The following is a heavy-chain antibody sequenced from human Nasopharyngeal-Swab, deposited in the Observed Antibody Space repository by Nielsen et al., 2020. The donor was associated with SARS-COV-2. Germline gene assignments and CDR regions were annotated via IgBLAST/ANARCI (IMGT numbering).Heavy chain of an antibody. CDR1: GFTFSSYA. Sequence: GGSLRLSCAASGFTFSSYAMHWVRQAPGKGLEWVAVISYDGSNKYYADSVKGRSTISRDNSKSTLYLQMNSLRAEDTAVYYCAREDLTSYYYDSSGYYEGNYGMDVWGQGTTVTASS. J-gene: IGHJ6*02. D-gene: IGHD3-22*01. CDR3: AREDLTSYYYDSSGYYEGNYGMDV. V-gene: IGHV3-30*04. CDR2: ISYDGSNK.